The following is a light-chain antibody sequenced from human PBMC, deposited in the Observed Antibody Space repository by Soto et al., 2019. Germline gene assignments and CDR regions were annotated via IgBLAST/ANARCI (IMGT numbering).Light chain of an antibody. CDR2: TNN. J-gene: IGLJ2*01. CDR1: SSHIGSNY. Sequence: QSVLAQPHSASGTPRHWVTISCSGSSSHIGSNYVYWYQQLPGTAPKLLIYTNNQRPSGVPDRFSGSKSGTSASLAISGLRSEDEADYYCAAWDDSLSGVVFGGGTKLTVL. V-gene: IGLV1-47*01. CDR3: AAWDDSLSGVV.